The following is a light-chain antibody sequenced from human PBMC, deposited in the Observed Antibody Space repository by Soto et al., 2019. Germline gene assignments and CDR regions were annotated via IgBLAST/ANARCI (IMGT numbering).Light chain of an antibody. V-gene: IGKV1-9*01. CDR3: QELNSYPFA. CDR1: QGISNY. Sequence: DTQLTQSPSFLSASVGDRVTITCRASQGISNYLAWYQQKPGKAPKLLIYPAATLQSGVPSRFSGNGSGTEFTLTIRSLQPEDFATYYCQELNSYPFAFGGGTKVDI. CDR2: PAA. J-gene: IGKJ4*01.